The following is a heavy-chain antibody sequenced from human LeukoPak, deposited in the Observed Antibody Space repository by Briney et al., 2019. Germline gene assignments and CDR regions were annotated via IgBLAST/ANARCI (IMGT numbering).Heavy chain of an antibody. CDR2: INPNSGGT. J-gene: IGHJ4*02. Sequence: ASVKVSCKASGYTFTGSYMHWVRQAPGQGLEWMGWINPNSGGTNYAQNFQGRVTMTRDTSISTAYMELSSLGSDDTAVYYCARASYNDYWGQGTLVTVSS. V-gene: IGHV1-2*02. D-gene: IGHD1-1*01. CDR3: ARASYNDY. CDR1: GYTFTGSY.